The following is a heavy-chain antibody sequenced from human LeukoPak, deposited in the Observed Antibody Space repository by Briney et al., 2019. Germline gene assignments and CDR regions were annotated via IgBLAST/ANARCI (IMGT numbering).Heavy chain of an antibody. CDR1: GDSVSSNSAA. CDR2: TYYRSKWYN. D-gene: IGHD5-18*01. J-gene: IGHJ4*02. V-gene: IGHV6-1*01. Sequence: PSQTLSLACAISGDSVSSNSAAWNWIRQSLSRGLEWLGRTYYRSKWYNDYAVSVKSRITINPDTSKNQFSLQLNSVTPEDTAVYYCARSGTAMVNYFDYWGQGTLVTVSS. CDR3: ARSGTAMVNYFDY.